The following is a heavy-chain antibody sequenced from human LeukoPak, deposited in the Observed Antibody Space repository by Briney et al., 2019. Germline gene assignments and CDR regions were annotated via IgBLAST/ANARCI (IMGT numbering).Heavy chain of an antibody. CDR3: ARGGASAAARRFDP. Sequence: GASVKVSCKASGYTFTSYDINWVRQVTGQGLEWMGWMNPNSGNTGYAQQFQGRVTLTFSTATSTAFMELGNPRSEDTAVYFCARGGASAAARRFDPWGRGTLVTVSS. CDR2: MNPNSGNT. D-gene: IGHD6-13*01. CDR1: GYTFTSYD. V-gene: IGHV1-8*01. J-gene: IGHJ5*02.